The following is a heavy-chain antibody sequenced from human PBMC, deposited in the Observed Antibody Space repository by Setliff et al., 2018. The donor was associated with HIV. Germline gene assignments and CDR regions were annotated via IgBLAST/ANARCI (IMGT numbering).Heavy chain of an antibody. CDR3: ARIGARIFNYYDDTSQTDY. Sequence: GASVKVSCKTSGYTFTGYYMHWVRQAPGQGLEWMGWINPNSGATNYAHIFQDRVTRTRDTSISTAYLELRRLRSDDTALYYCARIGARIFNYYDDTSQTDYWGQGALVTVSS. V-gene: IGHV1-2*02. CDR1: GYTFTGYY. D-gene: IGHD3-22*01. J-gene: IGHJ4*02. CDR2: INPNSGAT.